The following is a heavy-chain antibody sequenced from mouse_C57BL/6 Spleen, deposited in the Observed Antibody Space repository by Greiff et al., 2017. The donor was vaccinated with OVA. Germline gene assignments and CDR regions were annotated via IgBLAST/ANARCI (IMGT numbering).Heavy chain of an antibody. CDR3: VGGNSRFYAMDY. Sequence: EVHLVESGGGLVQPKGSLKLSCAASGFSFNTYAMNWVRQAPGKGLEWVARIRSKSNNYATYYADSVKDRFTISRDDSESMLYLQMNNLKTEDTAMYYCVGGNSRFYAMDYWGQGTSVTVSS. V-gene: IGHV10-1*01. D-gene: IGHD2-1*01. J-gene: IGHJ4*01. CDR1: GFSFNTYA. CDR2: IRSKSNNYAT.